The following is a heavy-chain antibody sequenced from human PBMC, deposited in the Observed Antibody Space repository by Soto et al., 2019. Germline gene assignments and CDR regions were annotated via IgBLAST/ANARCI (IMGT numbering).Heavy chain of an antibody. V-gene: IGHV1-69*13. D-gene: IGHD3-10*01. CDR1: GGTFSSYA. Sequence: SVKVSCKASGGTFSSYAISWVRQAPGQGLEWMGGIIPIFGTANYAQKFQGRVTITADESTSTAYMELSSLRSEDTAVYYCAREDYGSGSYYGYWGRGTLVAVSS. CDR3: AREDYGSGSYYGY. J-gene: IGHJ4*02. CDR2: IIPIFGTA.